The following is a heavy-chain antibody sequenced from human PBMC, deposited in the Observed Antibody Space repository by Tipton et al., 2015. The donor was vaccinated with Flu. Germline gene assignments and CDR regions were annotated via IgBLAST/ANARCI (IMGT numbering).Heavy chain of an antibody. Sequence: SLRLSCTASGFSVSAYWMHWVRQAPGKGLVWVSRINRDGSTIDYAESVKGRFTIFRDYAKNTRYLQMNYLRAEDTAVYYCAKGFVGRSDSWGQGTMVTVSS. CDR3: AKGFVGRSDS. CDR2: INRDGSTI. V-gene: IGHV3-74*01. D-gene: IGHD3/OR15-3a*01. CDR1: GFSVSAYW. J-gene: IGHJ4*02.